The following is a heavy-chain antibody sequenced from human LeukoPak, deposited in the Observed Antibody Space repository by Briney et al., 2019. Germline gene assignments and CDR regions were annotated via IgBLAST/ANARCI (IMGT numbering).Heavy chain of an antibody. J-gene: IGHJ4*02. Sequence: ASVKVSCKASGYTSTSYGISWVRQAPGQGREWMGWISAYNGNTNYAQKLQGRVTMTTDTSTSTAYMELRSLRSDDTAVYYCARLRGYYDSSGYRYYFDYWGQGTLVTVSS. V-gene: IGHV1-18*01. CDR2: ISAYNGNT. D-gene: IGHD3-22*01. CDR3: ARLRGYYDSSGYRYYFDY. CDR1: GYTSTSYG.